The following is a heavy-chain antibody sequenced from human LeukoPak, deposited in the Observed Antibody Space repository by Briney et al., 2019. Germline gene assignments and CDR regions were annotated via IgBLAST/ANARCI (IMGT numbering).Heavy chain of an antibody. CDR3: AKLGGHPLHNYYVGV. V-gene: IGHV3-23*01. CDR2: ILDSGYST. Sequence: GGSLRLSCAASGFTFSSYAISWVRQAPGKGLEWVSGILDSGYSTYYANSVKGRFTISRDNSNNTLYLQMNSLGAEDTAVYYCAKLGGHPLHNYYVGVWGKGTTVAVSS. CDR1: GFTFSSYA. D-gene: IGHD3-16*01. J-gene: IGHJ6*03.